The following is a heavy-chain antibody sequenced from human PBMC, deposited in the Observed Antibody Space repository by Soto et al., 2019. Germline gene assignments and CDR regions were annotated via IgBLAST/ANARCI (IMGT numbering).Heavy chain of an antibody. D-gene: IGHD3-10*02. CDR1: GGTFSSYS. Sequence: QVQLVQSGAEVKKPGSSVKVSCEVSGGTFSSYSITWLRKAPGQGLEWMGRTTPILGTTDYAPKFQGRLTLTAGKATSAAYMELSSLKSDDTAVYYCARVHIAVRGVIAGPQNTWFDPWGKGTLVTVSS. CDR3: ARVHIAVRGVIAGPQNTWFDP. CDR2: TTPILGTT. J-gene: IGHJ5*02. V-gene: IGHV1-69*08.